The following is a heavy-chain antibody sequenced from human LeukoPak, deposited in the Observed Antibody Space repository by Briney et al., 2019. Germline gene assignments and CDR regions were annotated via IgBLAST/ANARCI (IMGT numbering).Heavy chain of an antibody. D-gene: IGHD5-18*01. CDR2: IRYDGTNK. Sequence: GGSLRLSCAASGFTFSSYGMHWVRQAPGKGLERVAFIRYDGTNKYYADSVKGRFTISRDNSKNTLYLQMNSLRAEDTAVYYCATVTWIQLWFWDYWGQGTLVTVSS. CDR1: GFTFSSYG. CDR3: ATVTWIQLWFWDY. J-gene: IGHJ4*02. V-gene: IGHV3-30*02.